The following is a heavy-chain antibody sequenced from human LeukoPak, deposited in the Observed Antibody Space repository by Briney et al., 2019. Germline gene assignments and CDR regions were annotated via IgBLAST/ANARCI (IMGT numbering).Heavy chain of an antibody. Sequence: SETLSLTCTVSGGSISSSSYYWGWIRQPPGKGLEWIGSIYYSGSSYYNPSLKSRVTISVHTSKNQFSLKLSSVIAADTAVYYCARHVDTATDYFDYWGQGTLVTVSS. D-gene: IGHD5-18*01. CDR1: GGSISSSSYY. CDR3: ARHVDTATDYFDY. V-gene: IGHV4-39*01. J-gene: IGHJ4*02. CDR2: IYYSGSS.